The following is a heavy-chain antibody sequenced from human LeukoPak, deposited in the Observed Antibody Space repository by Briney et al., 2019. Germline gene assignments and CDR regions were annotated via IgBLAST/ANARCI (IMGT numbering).Heavy chain of an antibody. D-gene: IGHD2-2*01. CDR2: INPNSGGT. CDR1: GYTFTGYY. Sequence: ASVKVSCKASGYTFTGYYMHWVRQAPGQGLEWMGWINPNSGGTNYAQKFQGRVTMTRDTSISTAYMELSRLRSDDTAMYYCARDQGGIVVVPAALPENWFDPWGQGTLVTVSS. J-gene: IGHJ5*02. V-gene: IGHV1-2*02. CDR3: ARDQGGIVVVPAALPENWFDP.